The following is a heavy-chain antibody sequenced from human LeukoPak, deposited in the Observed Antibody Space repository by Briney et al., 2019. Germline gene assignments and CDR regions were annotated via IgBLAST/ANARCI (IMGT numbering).Heavy chain of an antibody. J-gene: IGHJ4*02. V-gene: IGHV3-30*18. D-gene: IGHD3-22*01. CDR1: RFTFSSYG. CDR3: GKDSSSGLFYFDF. CDR2: ISYDGSNK. Sequence: GGSLRLSCAASRFTFSSYGMHWVRQAPGKGLEWVAVISYDGSNKYYADSVKGRFTISRDNSKNTLYLQMNSLRAEDTAVYYCGKDSSSGLFYFDFWGQGTLVNVSS.